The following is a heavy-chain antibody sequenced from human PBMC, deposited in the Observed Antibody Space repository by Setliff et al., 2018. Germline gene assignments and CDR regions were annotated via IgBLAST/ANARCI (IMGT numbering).Heavy chain of an antibody. V-gene: IGHV1-8*03. D-gene: IGHD2-15*01. CDR2: MNPNSGHT. CDR3: ARGSRSGGKGGYNWFDP. J-gene: IGHJ5*02. Sequence: ASVKVSCKASGYTFTSYDINWVRQATGQGLEWMGWMNPNSGHTGYAQKFQGRVTITRNTSICTTYMELSSLRSEDTAVYYCARGSRSGGKGGYNWFDPWGQGTLVTVSS. CDR1: GYTFTSYD.